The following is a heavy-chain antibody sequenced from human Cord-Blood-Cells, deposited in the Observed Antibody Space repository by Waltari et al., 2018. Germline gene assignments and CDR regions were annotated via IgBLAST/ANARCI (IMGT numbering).Heavy chain of an antibody. CDR1: GFTFSSYW. Sequence: EVQLVESGGGLVQPGGSLRLSCAASGFTFSSYWLSWVRQAPGKGLEWVANIKQDGSEKYYVDSVKGRFTISRDNAKNSLYLQMNSLRAEDTAVYYCARDYSNYYFDYWGQGTLVTVSS. D-gene: IGHD4-4*01. CDR2: IKQDGSEK. J-gene: IGHJ4*02. CDR3: ARDYSNYYFDY. V-gene: IGHV3-7*01.